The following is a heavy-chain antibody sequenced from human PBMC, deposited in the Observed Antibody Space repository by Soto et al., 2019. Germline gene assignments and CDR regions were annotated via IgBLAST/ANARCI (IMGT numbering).Heavy chain of an antibody. V-gene: IGHV2-5*02. CDR2: IYWDDDK. CDR1: GFSLSTSGVG. CDR3: LYRAEPPPGGYYFDS. J-gene: IGHJ4*02. Sequence: QITLKESGPALVKPTQTLTLTCTFSGFSLSTSGVGVGWIRQPPGKALAWLALIYWDDDKRYSPSLKSRLAITMATAKIQVVLTMAHLHPVDTPTYSCLYRAEPPPGGYYFDSLGQGTLVTVSS. D-gene: IGHD1-26*01.